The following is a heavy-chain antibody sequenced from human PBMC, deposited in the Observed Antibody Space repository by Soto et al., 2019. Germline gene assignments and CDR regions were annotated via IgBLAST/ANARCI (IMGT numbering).Heavy chain of an antibody. V-gene: IGHV3-23*01. CDR3: AKATTNGGWFNPFDS. Sequence: GGSLRLSCAASGFSFSTHAMSWVRQAPGKGLEWVSGISGGGATTKYADSVKGRFTISRDNSKDTLHLQMDSLRAGDTAVYYCAKATTNGGWFNPFDSWGQGALVTVSS. CDR1: GFSFSTHA. CDR2: ISGGGATT. J-gene: IGHJ4*02. D-gene: IGHD6-19*01.